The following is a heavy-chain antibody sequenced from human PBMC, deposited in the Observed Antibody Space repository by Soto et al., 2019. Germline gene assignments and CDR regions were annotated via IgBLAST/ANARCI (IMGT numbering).Heavy chain of an antibody. D-gene: IGHD6-19*01. Sequence: VQLVESGGGLVQPGGSLRLSCAASGFTFSCYSIHWVRQAPGKGLEWVAVISYDGSNKYYADSVKGRFTISRDNSKNTLYLQMNSLRGEDTAVYYCARDSGSSCWNGSWDYWGQGTLVTVSS. CDR2: ISYDGSNK. CDR1: GFTFSCYS. V-gene: IGHV3-30-3*01. J-gene: IGHJ4*02. CDR3: ARDSGSSCWNGSWDY.